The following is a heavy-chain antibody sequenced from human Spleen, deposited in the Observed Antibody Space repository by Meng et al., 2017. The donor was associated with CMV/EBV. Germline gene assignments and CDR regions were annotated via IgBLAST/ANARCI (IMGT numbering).Heavy chain of an antibody. V-gene: IGHV3-74*01. CDR2: IYSDGLTT. CDR1: EITFTPYW. CDR3: AREPGRGAFDI. J-gene: IGHJ3*02. Sequence: LSLTCAASEITFTPYWMHWVRQVPGKGLVWVSRIYSDGLTTRYADSVKGRFTISRDNAKNTLYLQMNGLRAEDTAVYYCAREPGRGAFDIWGQGTMVTVSS. D-gene: IGHD3-10*01.